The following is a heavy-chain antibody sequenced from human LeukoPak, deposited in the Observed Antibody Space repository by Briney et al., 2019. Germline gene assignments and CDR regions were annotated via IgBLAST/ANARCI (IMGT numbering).Heavy chain of an antibody. J-gene: IGHJ4*02. V-gene: IGHV3-21*01. CDR1: GFTVSSYS. CDR3: ARDSGIAEWELRVFDY. D-gene: IGHD1-26*01. Sequence: PGGSLRLSCAASGFTVSSYSMNWVRQAPGKGLEWVSSISSSSSYIYYADSVKGRFTISRDNAKNSLYLQMNSLRAEDTAVYYCARDSGIAEWELRVFDYWGQGTLVTVSS. CDR2: ISSSSSYI.